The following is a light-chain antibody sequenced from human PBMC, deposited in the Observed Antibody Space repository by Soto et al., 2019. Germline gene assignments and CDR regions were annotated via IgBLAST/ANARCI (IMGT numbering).Light chain of an antibody. J-gene: IGLJ1*01. CDR3: SSYAGSNNYV. V-gene: IGLV1-40*01. CDR2: GNS. Sequence: SVLRQPPSVSGAPWQRVTISCTGSSSNIGAGYDVHWYQQLPGTAPKLLIYGNSNRPSGVPDRFSGSKSGTSASLAITGLQAEDEADYYCSSYAGSNNYVCGTGTKVTVL. CDR1: SSNIGAGYD.